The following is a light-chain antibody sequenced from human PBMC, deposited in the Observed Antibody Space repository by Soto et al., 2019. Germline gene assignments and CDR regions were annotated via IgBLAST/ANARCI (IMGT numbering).Light chain of an antibody. Sequence: DIQMTQSPSSLSASVGDRVTVTCRASQDIGNYLCWYQQRLGKAPKLLIYDASYLEAGVPSRFSGSGSGTDFTFTISSLQPEDFATYYCQQHDSLPLTFXGGTKVDIK. V-gene: IGKV1-33*01. CDR3: QQHDSLPLT. J-gene: IGKJ4*01. CDR2: DAS. CDR1: QDIGNY.